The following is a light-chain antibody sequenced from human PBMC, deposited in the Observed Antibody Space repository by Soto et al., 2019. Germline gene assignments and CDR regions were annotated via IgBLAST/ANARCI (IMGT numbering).Light chain of an antibody. V-gene: IGLV1-40*01. CDR3: QSYDSSLSGSYV. J-gene: IGLJ1*01. CDR1: SSNIGAGYD. CDR2: GNS. Sequence: QSVLTQPPSVSGAPGQRVTISCTGSSSNIGAGYDVHWYHQLPGTAPKLLIYGNSNRPSGVPDRFSGSKSGTSASLAITGLQAEDEADYYCQSYDSSLSGSYVFGTGTKLNVL.